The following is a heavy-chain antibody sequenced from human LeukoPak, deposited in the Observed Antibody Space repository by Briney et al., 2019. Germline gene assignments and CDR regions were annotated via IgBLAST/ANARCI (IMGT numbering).Heavy chain of an antibody. CDR1: GFTFSNYW. Sequence: PGGSLRLSCAASGFTFSNYWMSWVRQAPGKGLEWVANIKQDGSDIYYVDSVKGRFTISRDNARNSLYLQMNSLRAEDTAVYYCMRSGTYVFDCWGQGTLVTVSS. J-gene: IGHJ4*02. V-gene: IGHV3-7*01. D-gene: IGHD1-26*01. CDR3: MRSGTYVFDC. CDR2: IKQDGSDI.